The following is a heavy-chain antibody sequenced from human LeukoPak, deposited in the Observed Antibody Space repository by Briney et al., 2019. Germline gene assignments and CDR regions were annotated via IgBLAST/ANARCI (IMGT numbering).Heavy chain of an antibody. Sequence: GASVKVSCKASGYTFTSYDINWVRQATGQGLEWIGWMNPNSGNTGYAQKFQGRVTITGNTSISTAYMELSSLRSEDTAVYYCARARYCSSTSCYPRWFDPWGQGTLVTVSS. CDR3: ARARYCSSTSCYPRWFDP. CDR2: MNPNSGNT. D-gene: IGHD2-2*01. V-gene: IGHV1-8*03. CDR1: GYTFTSYD. J-gene: IGHJ5*02.